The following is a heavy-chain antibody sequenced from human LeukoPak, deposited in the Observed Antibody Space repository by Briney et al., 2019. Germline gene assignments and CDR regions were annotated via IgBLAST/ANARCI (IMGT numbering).Heavy chain of an antibody. Sequence: SETLSLTCTVSGGSISSSSYSWGWIRQPAGKGLEWIGRIYTSGSTNYNPSLKSRVTMSVDTSKNQFSLKLSSVTAADTAVYYCARGRYDFWTAQGPGDAFDIWGQGTMVTVSS. CDR3: ARGRYDFWTAQGPGDAFDI. D-gene: IGHD3-3*01. CDR1: GGSISSSSYS. V-gene: IGHV4-61*02. J-gene: IGHJ3*02. CDR2: IYTSGST.